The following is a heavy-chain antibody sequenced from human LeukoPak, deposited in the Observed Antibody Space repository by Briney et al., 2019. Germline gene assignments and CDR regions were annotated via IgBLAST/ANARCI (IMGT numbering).Heavy chain of an antibody. D-gene: IGHD3-22*01. J-gene: IGHJ4*02. CDR2: IYYSGST. CDR1: DYSISSGYY. V-gene: IGHV4-38-2*02. Sequence: PSETLSLTCTVSDYSISSGYYGGWIRQPPGKGLGWIGSIYYSGSTYYNPSLKRRVAISVDTSKNQFSLNLTSVTAADTAVYYCASGGGSDSSGFYYGVDYWGQGTLVTVSS. CDR3: ASGGGSDSSGFYYGVDY.